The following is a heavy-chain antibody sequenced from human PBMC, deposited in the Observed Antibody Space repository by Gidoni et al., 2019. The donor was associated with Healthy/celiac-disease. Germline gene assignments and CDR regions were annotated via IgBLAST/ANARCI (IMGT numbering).Heavy chain of an antibody. V-gene: IGHV3-21*01. CDR3: ARDLRNRDAGY. D-gene: IGHD1-1*01. Sequence: EVQLVESGGGLVKPGGSRRLSCAASGFPFSSYSMNWVRQAPGKGLEWVSSISSSSSYIYYADSVKGRFTISRDNAKNSLYLQMNSLRAEDTAVYYCARDLRNRDAGYWGQGTLVTVSS. J-gene: IGHJ4*02. CDR1: GFPFSSYS. CDR2: ISSSSSYI.